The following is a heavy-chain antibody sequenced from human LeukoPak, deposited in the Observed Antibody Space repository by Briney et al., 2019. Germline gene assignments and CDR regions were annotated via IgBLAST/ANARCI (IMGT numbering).Heavy chain of an antibody. J-gene: IGHJ3*02. V-gene: IGHV3-33*06. CDR3: AKTGEDDAFDI. D-gene: IGHD7-27*01. CDR1: GFTFSSYG. Sequence: GGSLRLSCAASGFTFSSYGMHWVRQAPGKGLEWVAVIWYGGSNKYYADSVKGRFTISRDNSKNPLYLQMNSLRAEDTAVYYCAKTGEDDAFDIWGQGTMVTVSS. CDR2: IWYGGSNK.